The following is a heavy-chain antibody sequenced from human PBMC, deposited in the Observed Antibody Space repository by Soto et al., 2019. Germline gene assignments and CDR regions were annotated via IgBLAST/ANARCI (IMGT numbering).Heavy chain of an antibody. V-gene: IGHV4-34*01. Sequence: QVQLQQWGAGLLKPSETLSLTCAVYGGSFSGYYWSWIRQPPGKGLEWLGAINHSGSTNYNPSLKSRVTMSVDTSKLQFSLKVSSVSAADTAVYCCERVAYGSGSYYKPGGWFDPWGQGTLVTVSS. CDR1: GGSFSGYY. CDR2: INHSGST. J-gene: IGHJ5*02. CDR3: ERVAYGSGSYYKPGGWFDP. D-gene: IGHD3-10*01.